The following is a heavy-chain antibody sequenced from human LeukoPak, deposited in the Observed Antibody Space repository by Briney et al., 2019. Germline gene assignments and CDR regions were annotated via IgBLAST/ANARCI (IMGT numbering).Heavy chain of an antibody. V-gene: IGHV3-9*01. CDR3: AKGVLRGYTYGLDY. CDR1: GFTFDDYA. D-gene: IGHD5-18*01. J-gene: IGHJ4*02. CDR2: ISWNSGSI. Sequence: GGSLRLSCAASGFTFDDYAMHWVRQAPGTGLEWVSGISWNSGSIGYADSVKGRFTISRDNAKNSLYLQMNSLRAEDTALYHCAKGVLRGYTYGLDYWGQGSLVTVSS.